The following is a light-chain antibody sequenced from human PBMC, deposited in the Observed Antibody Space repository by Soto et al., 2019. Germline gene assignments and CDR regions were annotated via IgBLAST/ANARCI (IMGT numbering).Light chain of an antibody. V-gene: IGKV1-39*01. J-gene: IGKJ2*01. CDR3: QQIYTTPYT. CDR2: AAY. Sequence: DIQMTQSPSSLSASVGDRVTITCRAGRSISRFLNWYQQKPREAPKLLIYAAYSLQSGVPLRFSGSGSGTDFNITISRLQPEDCATYYWQQIYTTPYTFGKGTKLAIK. CDR1: RSISRF.